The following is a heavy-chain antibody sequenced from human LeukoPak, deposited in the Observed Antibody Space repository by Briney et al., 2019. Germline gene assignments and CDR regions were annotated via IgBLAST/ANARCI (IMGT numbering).Heavy chain of an antibody. CDR1: GFTFSSYS. Sequence: PGGSLRLSCAASGFTFSSYSMNWVRQAPVKGLEWISYIRRDGSRIYYADSVEGRFIISRDNAKNSLYLQMDSLRVEDTAVYYCTRDPHALDFWGQGTLVTVSS. CDR3: TRDPHALDF. CDR2: IRRDGSRI. J-gene: IGHJ4*02. V-gene: IGHV3-21*05.